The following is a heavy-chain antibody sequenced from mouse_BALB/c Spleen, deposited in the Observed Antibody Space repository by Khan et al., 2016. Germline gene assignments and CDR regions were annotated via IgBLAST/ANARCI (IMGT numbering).Heavy chain of an antibody. CDR3: ARTDTSYFDY. V-gene: IGHV9-3*02. J-gene: IGHJ2*01. CDR2: INTNTGEP. CDR1: GYTFTNYG. Sequence: QIQLVQSGPELKKPGETVKISCKASGYTFTNYGMNWVKQAPGKGLKWMGWINTNTGEPTYAEEFKGRFAFSLETSASTAYLQINNLTNEDTATYFCARTDTSYFDYWCQGTTLTVSS.